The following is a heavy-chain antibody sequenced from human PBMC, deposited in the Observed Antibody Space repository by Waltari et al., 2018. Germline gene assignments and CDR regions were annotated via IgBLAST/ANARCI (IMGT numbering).Heavy chain of an antibody. Sequence: QVQLQESGPGLVKPSQTLSLTCTVSGGSISSGSYYWSWIRQPAGKGLEWIGRIYTSGSTNYNPSLKSRVTISVDTSKNQFSLKLSSVTAADTAVYYCASLDFWSADDAFDIWGQGTMVTVSS. D-gene: IGHD3-3*01. V-gene: IGHV4-61*02. J-gene: IGHJ3*02. CDR1: GGSISSGSYY. CDR2: IYTSGST. CDR3: ASLDFWSADDAFDI.